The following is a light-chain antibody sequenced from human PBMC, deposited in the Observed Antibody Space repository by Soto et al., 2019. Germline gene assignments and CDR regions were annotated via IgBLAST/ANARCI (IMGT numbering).Light chain of an antibody. Sequence: EIVLTQSPATLSSSPGERATLSCRDSQSVSSSLAWYQQKPGQAPRLLIYGASNRAGGIPARFSGSGSGTDFTLTISSLEPEDFAVYYCQQRSNWPVTFGQGTRLEIK. CDR2: GAS. J-gene: IGKJ5*01. CDR1: QSVSSS. V-gene: IGKV3-11*01. CDR3: QQRSNWPVT.